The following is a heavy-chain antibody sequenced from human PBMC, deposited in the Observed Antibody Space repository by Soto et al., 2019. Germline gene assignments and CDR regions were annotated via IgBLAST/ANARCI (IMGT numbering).Heavy chain of an antibody. CDR3: ASSGDYYYYGMDV. Sequence: SETLSLTCTVSGGSISSYYWSWIRQPPGKGLEWIGYIYYSGSTNYNPSLKSRVTISVDTSKNQFSLKLSSVTAADTAVYYCASSGDYYYYGMDVWGQGTTVTVS. V-gene: IGHV4-59*01. CDR2: IYYSGST. J-gene: IGHJ6*02. D-gene: IGHD3-10*01. CDR1: GGSISSYY.